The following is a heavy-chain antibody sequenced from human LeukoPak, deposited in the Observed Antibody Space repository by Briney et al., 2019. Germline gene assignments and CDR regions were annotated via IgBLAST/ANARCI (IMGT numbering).Heavy chain of an antibody. D-gene: IGHD6-13*01. CDR3: AIVALNRNSPAAAGTAVDY. J-gene: IGHJ4*02. V-gene: IGHV1-69*13. Sequence: GASVKVSCKASGGTFSSYAISWVRQAPGQGLEWMGGIIPIFGTANYAQKFQGRVTITADESTSTAYMELSSLRSEDTAVYYCAIVALNRNSPAAAGTAVDYWGQGTLVTVSS. CDR2: IIPIFGTA. CDR1: GGTFSSYA.